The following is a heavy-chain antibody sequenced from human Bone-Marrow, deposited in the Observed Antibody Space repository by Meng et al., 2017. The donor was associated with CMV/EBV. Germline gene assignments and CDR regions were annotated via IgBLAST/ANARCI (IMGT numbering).Heavy chain of an antibody. V-gene: IGHV3-11*01. Sequence: GESLKISCAASGFTFSDYYMNWIRQAPGKGLEWVSYISSSGSTIYYADSVKGRFTISRDNAKNSLYLQMNSLRAEDTAVYYCASLAAAAFYYYVMDVWGQGTTVTVSS. CDR1: GFTFSDYY. J-gene: IGHJ6*02. D-gene: IGHD2-15*01. CDR2: ISSSGSTI. CDR3: ASLAAAAFYYYVMDV.